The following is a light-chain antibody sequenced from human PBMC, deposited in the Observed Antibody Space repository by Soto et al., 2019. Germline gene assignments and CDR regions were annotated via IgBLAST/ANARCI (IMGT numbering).Light chain of an antibody. Sequence: DIQLTHSPSFLSASVGDRVTIACRASQAISSYLAWYQQKPGKAPKLLIYAASTLQSGVPSRFSGSGSGTEFTLTISSLQPEDFATYYCQQFNNYPRTFGQGTKVEIK. V-gene: IGKV1-9*01. CDR1: QAISSY. J-gene: IGKJ1*01. CDR3: QQFNNYPRT. CDR2: AAS.